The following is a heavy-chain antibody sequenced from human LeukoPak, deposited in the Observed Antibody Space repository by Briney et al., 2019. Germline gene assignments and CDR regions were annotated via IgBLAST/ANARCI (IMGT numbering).Heavy chain of an antibody. Sequence: PSQTLSLTCTVSGGSISSGGYYWSWIRQHPGKGLEWIGYIYYSGSTYYNPSLKSRVTISVDTSKNQFSLKLSSVTAADTAVYYCARTSRHFYGSGTNLTPWPAGMDVWGQGTTVTVSS. D-gene: IGHD3-10*01. CDR3: ARTSRHFYGSGTNLTPWPAGMDV. J-gene: IGHJ6*02. CDR2: IYYSGST. CDR1: GGSISSGGYY. V-gene: IGHV4-31*03.